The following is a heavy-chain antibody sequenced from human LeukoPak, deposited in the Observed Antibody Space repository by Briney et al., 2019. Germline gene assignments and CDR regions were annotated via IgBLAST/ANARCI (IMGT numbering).Heavy chain of an antibody. CDR2: IYHSGST. CDR1: GYSISSGYY. Sequence: SETLSLTCTVSGYSISSGYYWGWIRQPPGKGLEWIGSIYHSGSTYYNPSLKSRVTISVDTSKNQFSLKLMSVTAADTAVYYCARDSGTTGEVKFDPWGQGTLVTVSS. D-gene: IGHD3-10*01. V-gene: IGHV4-38-2*02. J-gene: IGHJ5*02. CDR3: ARDSGTTGEVKFDP.